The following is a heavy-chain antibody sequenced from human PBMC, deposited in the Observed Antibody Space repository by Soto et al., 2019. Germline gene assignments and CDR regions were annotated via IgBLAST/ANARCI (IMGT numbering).Heavy chain of an antibody. Sequence: SETLSLTCTVSGGSISNYYWSWIRQPPGKGLEWIGEINHSGSTNYNPSLKSRVTISVDTSKNQFSLKLSSVTAADTAVYYCARARRFTMVRGVIGAFDIWGQGTMVT. CDR1: GGSISNYY. J-gene: IGHJ3*02. CDR3: ARARRFTMVRGVIGAFDI. CDR2: INHSGST. D-gene: IGHD3-10*01. V-gene: IGHV4-34*01.